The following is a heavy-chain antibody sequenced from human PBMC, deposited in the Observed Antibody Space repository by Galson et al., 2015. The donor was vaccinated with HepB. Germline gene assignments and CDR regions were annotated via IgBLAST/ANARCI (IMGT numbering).Heavy chain of an antibody. D-gene: IGHD4-17*01. CDR1: GFTFSSYG. J-gene: IGHJ6*02. CDR2: IWYDGSNK. CDR3: ARERANDYGDYDGYYYYGMDV. V-gene: IGHV3-33*08. Sequence: SLRLSCAASGFTFSSYGMHWVRQAPGKGLEWVAVIWYDGSNKYYADSVKGRFTISRDNSTNTLYLQMNSLRAEDTAVYYCARERANDYGDYDGYYYYGMDVWGQGTTVTVSS.